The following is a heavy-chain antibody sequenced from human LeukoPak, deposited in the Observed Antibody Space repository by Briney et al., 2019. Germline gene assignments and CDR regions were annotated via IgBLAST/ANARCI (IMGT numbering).Heavy chain of an antibody. D-gene: IGHD1-26*01. CDR1: GGSISGYN. Sequence: PSETLSLTCTVSGGSISGYNWSWIRQPPGKGLEWIGYIYYSGSTSYNPSLKSRVTISVDTSKNQFSLMLSSVTAADTAMYYCAREGARWEPSFSAFDIGGQGTMVTVSS. CDR3: AREGARWEPSFSAFDI. CDR2: IYYSGST. J-gene: IGHJ3*02. V-gene: IGHV4-59*01.